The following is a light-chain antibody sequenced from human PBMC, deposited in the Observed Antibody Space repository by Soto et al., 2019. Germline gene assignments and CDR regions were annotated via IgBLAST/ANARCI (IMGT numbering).Light chain of an antibody. Sequence: IVLTQSPGTLSLSPGERATLSCRASQSVSSSYLAWYQQKPGQAPRLLIYGASSRATGVPDRFSGSGSGKDFTLTISRLEPEDFAVYYCQQCGRAPLTSGQGSKVEIX. CDR1: QSVSSSY. V-gene: IGKV3-20*01. CDR2: GAS. CDR3: QQCGRAPLT. J-gene: IGKJ1*01.